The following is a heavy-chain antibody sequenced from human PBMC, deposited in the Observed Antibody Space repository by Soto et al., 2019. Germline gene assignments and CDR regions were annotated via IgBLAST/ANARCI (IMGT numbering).Heavy chain of an antibody. J-gene: IGHJ4*02. V-gene: IGHV3-23*01. D-gene: IGHD4-4*01. CDR2: ISGRTGST. CDR1: GFTFSSYA. CDR3: GVKYDY. Sequence: GGSLRLSCAASGFTFSSYAMSWVRQAPGKGPEWVSAISGRTGSTSYADSVKGRFTISRDNSRNTPYLQMNSLRAEDTAVYYCGVKYDYWGQGTLVTVSS.